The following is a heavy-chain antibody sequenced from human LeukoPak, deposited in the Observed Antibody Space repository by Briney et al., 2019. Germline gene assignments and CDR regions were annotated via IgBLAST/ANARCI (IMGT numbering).Heavy chain of an antibody. Sequence: SETLSLTCAVSGGSVRNYYWSWIRQPPGKGLEWIGYTYDSGSSSYNPSLGSRVSISIDTSKNQFSLNLSSVTAADTAVYYCARGWASSWYYFDFWGQGTLVTVSS. V-gene: IGHV4-59*02. D-gene: IGHD2-2*01. J-gene: IGHJ4*02. CDR2: TYDSGSS. CDR3: ARGWASSWYYFDF. CDR1: GGSVRNYY.